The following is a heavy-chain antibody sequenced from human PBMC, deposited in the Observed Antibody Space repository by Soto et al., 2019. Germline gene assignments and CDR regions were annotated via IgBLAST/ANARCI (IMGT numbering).Heavy chain of an antibody. CDR2: IIPIFGTA. CDR3: ARSSSGLYGDDAFDI. Sequence: QVQLVQSGAEVKKPGSSVKVSCKASGGTFSSYAISWVRQAPGQGLEWMGGIIPIFGTANYAQKFQGRVTMTADESTSTAYMELGSLRSEDTAVYYCARSSSGLYGDDAFDIWGQGTMVTVSS. V-gene: IGHV1-69*01. CDR1: GGTFSSYA. D-gene: IGHD6-19*01. J-gene: IGHJ3*02.